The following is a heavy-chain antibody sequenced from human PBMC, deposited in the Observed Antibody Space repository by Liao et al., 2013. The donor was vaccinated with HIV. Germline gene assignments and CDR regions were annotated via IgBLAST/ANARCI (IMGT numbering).Heavy chain of an antibody. CDR1: GVSISRYY. D-gene: IGHD6-6*01. CDR2: IYTSGST. J-gene: IGHJ4*02. Sequence: QVQLQESGPGLVKPSETLSLTCTVSGVSISRYYWSWIRQPAGKGLEWIGRIYTSGSTNYNPSLKSRVTMSVDTSKNQFSLKLSSVTAADTAVYYCASGVGIAARKYFDYWGQGTLVTVSS. V-gene: IGHV4-4*07. CDR3: ASGVGIAARKYFDY.